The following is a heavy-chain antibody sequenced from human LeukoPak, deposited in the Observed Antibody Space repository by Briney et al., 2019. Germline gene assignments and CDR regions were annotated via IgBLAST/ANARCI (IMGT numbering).Heavy chain of an antibody. D-gene: IGHD3-16*01. CDR2: IGVNNGKT. CDR1: GYTFTRY. V-gene: IGHV1-18*01. CDR3: ARGWGANYYYYMDV. Sequence: ASVKVSCRASGYTFTRYIVWVRQAPGQGLEWMGWIGVNNGKTKDAQKLQGRVTMTTDTPTSTAYMELRSLKSDDTAVYYCARGWGANYYYYMDVWGKGTTVTVSS. J-gene: IGHJ6*03.